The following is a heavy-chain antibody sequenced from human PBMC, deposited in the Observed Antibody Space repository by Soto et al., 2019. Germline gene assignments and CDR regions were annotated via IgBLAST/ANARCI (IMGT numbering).Heavy chain of an antibody. CDR2: IYYSGST. CDR3: VSRKSSPYFDY. Sequence: SETLSLTCTVSGGSISSYYWSWIRQPPGKGLEWIGSIYYSGSTYYNPSLKSRVTISVDTSKNQFSLKLSSVTAADTAVYYCVSRKSSPYFDYWGQGTLVTVSS. CDR1: GGSISSYY. V-gene: IGHV4-59*08. D-gene: IGHD3-10*01. J-gene: IGHJ4*02.